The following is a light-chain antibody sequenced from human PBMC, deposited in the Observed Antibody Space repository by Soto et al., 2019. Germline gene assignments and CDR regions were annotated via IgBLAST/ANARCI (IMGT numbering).Light chain of an antibody. J-gene: IGLJ1*01. V-gene: IGLV1-44*01. Sequence: QSVLTQPPSASGTPGQRVTVSCSGSSAHIGSNTINWHQQLPGTAPKLLNYAENRRPSGGPGRFSGSKSGNSDSLAICGLQSEDEANYYRAAWDDSLNGYVFVTGTEVTV. CDR3: AAWDDSLNGYV. CDR2: AEN. CDR1: SAHIGSNT.